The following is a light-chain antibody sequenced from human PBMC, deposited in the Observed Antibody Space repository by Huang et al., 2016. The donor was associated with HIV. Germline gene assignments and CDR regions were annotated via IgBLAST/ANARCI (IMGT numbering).Light chain of an antibody. Sequence: PGGRATLTCGASQSARNNYLAWYQQKPGLAPRLLIYDAHVRAPGIPDRFSGSGSGTDVTLTISRLEPEDFAMYYCQQYSTSSYTFGQGTKVDI. CDR3: QQYSTSSYT. CDR1: QSARNNY. J-gene: IGKJ2*01. V-gene: IGKV3D-20*01. CDR2: DAH.